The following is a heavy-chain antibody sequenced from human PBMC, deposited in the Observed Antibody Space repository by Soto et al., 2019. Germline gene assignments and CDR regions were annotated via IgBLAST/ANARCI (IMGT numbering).Heavy chain of an antibody. Sequence: EVRLVESGGGLVQPGGSLRLSCAASGFIVSGIFMTWVRQVPGKGPEWVSTLSSDDKTYYADSVRGRFTISRDSSKNTLFLQMNTLRAEDTAVYHCARDIFGGSYDFCHGGPGTLVSVSS. D-gene: IGHD3-3*01. V-gene: IGHV3-66*01. CDR3: ARDIFGGSYDFCH. CDR1: GFIVSGIF. J-gene: IGHJ4*02. CDR2: LSSDDKT.